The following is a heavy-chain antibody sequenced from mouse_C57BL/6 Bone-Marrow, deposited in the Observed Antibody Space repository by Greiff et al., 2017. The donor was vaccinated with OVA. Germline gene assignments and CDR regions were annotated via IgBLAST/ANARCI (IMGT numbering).Heavy chain of an antibody. CDR3: ARSTTVYYFDY. V-gene: IGHV1-82*01. D-gene: IGHD1-1*01. Sequence: QVQLQQSGPELGKPGASVKISCKASGYAFSSSWVNWVKQRPGKGLEWIGRIYPGDGDTNYNGKFKGKATLTADKSSSTAYMQLSSLTSEDSAVYFCARSTTVYYFDYWGQGTTLTVSS. CDR1: GYAFSSSW. CDR2: IYPGDGDT. J-gene: IGHJ2*01.